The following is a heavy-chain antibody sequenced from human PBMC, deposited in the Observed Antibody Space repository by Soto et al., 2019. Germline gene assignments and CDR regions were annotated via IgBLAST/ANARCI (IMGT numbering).Heavy chain of an antibody. CDR3: ARDPGYSYGDN. CDR1: GCTFTSYA. J-gene: IGHJ4*02. V-gene: IGHV1-3*01. D-gene: IGHD5-18*01. Sequence: ASVKVCCKASGCTFTSYAMHWVRQAPGQRLEWMGWINAGNGNTKYSQKFQGRVTITRDTSASTAYMELSSLRSEDTAVYYCARDPGYSYGDNWGQGTLVTVSS. CDR2: INAGNGNT.